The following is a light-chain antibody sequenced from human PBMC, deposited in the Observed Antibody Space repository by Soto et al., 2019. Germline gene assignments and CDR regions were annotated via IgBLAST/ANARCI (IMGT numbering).Light chain of an antibody. J-gene: IGKJ5*01. Sequence: EIVLTQSPATLSLSPGERATLSCRASQSVSSYLAWYQQKPGQAPRLLIYDASNRATGIPARFSGSGSGTDFTLTIRSLEPEDFAVYYCQQRSKWPLTFGQGTRLEIK. CDR2: DAS. CDR3: QQRSKWPLT. CDR1: QSVSSY. V-gene: IGKV3-11*01.